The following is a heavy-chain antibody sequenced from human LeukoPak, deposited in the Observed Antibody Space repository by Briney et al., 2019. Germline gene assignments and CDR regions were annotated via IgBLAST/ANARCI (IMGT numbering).Heavy chain of an antibody. Sequence: TGGFLRLSCAASGFSLSTYWMHWVRQAPGKGLVWVSRINPDGSTTTYADSVEGRFTISRDNAKNTLYLQMSSLRAEDTAVYYCARVGVGMYHFDHWGQGTPVTVSS. V-gene: IGHV3-74*01. CDR3: ARVGVGMYHFDH. D-gene: IGHD2-2*01. CDR2: INPDGSTT. CDR1: GFSLSTYW. J-gene: IGHJ4*02.